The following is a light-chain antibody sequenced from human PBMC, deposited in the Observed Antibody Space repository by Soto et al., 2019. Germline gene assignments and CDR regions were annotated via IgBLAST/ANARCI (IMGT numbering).Light chain of an antibody. CDR3: AAWHDNVYV. Sequence: VGTQPPSASGTPGQRVIISCSRGSSNIGRNPVNWYQKFPGTAPKLLISLNTQRPSGVPDRFSGSKSGTSASLAISGLRSEDEADYYCAAWHDNVYVFGTGTKVT. J-gene: IGLJ1*01. CDR1: SSNIGRNP. V-gene: IGLV1-44*01. CDR2: LNT.